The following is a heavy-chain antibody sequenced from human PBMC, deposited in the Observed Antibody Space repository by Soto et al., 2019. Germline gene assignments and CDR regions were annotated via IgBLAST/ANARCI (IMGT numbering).Heavy chain of an antibody. Sequence: GGSLRLSCAASGFTFSSYAMSWVCQAPGKGLEWVSAISGSGGSTYYAESVKGRFPISRDNSKNTLYLQMNSLRAEDTAVYYCAKDHTVTTSPYYFDYWGQGTLVTVSS. V-gene: IGHV3-23*01. J-gene: IGHJ4*02. CDR3: AKDHTVTTSPYYFDY. CDR1: GFTFSSYA. CDR2: ISGSGGST. D-gene: IGHD1-1*01.